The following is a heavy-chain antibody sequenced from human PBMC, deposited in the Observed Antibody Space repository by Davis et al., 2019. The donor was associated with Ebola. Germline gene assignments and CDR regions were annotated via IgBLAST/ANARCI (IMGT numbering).Heavy chain of an antibody. D-gene: IGHD2-15*01. Sequence: PGGSLRLSCAASGFTFSSYTMNWVRQAPGKGLEWVSSISGSSNYIYYADSVKGRFTISRDNSKNSLYLQMNSLRAKDTAVYYCARAGDIVLVVATAHGAFDIWGQGTLVTVSS. V-gene: IGHV3-21*01. CDR1: GFTFSSYT. J-gene: IGHJ3*02. CDR3: ARAGDIVLVVATAHGAFDI. CDR2: ISGSSNYI.